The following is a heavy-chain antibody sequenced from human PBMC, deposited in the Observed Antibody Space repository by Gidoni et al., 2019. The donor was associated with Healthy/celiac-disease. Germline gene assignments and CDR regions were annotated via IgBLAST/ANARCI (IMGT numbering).Heavy chain of an antibody. V-gene: IGHV4-34*01. Sequence: QVQLQQWGAGLLKPSETLSLTCAVYGGSFSGYYWSWLRQPPGKGLGWIGEINHSGSTNYNPSLKSRVTISVDTSKNQFSLKLSSVTAADTAVYYCARGAWYYGSGSYYNGRFDPWGQGTLVTVSS. D-gene: IGHD3-10*01. CDR2: INHSGST. CDR1: GGSFSGYY. J-gene: IGHJ5*02. CDR3: ARGAWYYGSGSYYNGRFDP.